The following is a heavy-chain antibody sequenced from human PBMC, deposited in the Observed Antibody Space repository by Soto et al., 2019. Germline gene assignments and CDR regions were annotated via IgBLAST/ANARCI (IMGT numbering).Heavy chain of an antibody. CDR3: AKEKVDTAMVRWFDP. V-gene: IGHV3-30*18. D-gene: IGHD5-18*01. J-gene: IGHJ5*02. CDR1: GFTFSSYG. CDR2: ISYDGSNK. Sequence: GGSLRLSCAASGFTFSSYGMHWVHQAPGKGLEWVAVISYDGSNKYYADSVKGRFTISRDNSKNTLYLQMNSLRAEDTAVYYCAKEKVDTAMVRWFDPWGQGTLVTVSS.